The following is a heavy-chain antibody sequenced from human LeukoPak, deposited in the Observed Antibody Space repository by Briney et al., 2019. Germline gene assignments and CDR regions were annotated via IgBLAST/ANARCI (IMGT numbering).Heavy chain of an antibody. CDR3: TRGAGWLLDY. J-gene: IGHJ4*02. D-gene: IGHD5-12*01. CDR2: INQDESVQ. CDR1: GFSFNSHW. Sequence: GGSLRLSCAASGFSFNSHWMSWVRQAPGKGLEWVAIINQDESVQHYVDSMRGRFTISRDNAKNSLYLQMNSLRDEDTAIYYCTRGAGWLLDYWGQGTLVTVSS. V-gene: IGHV3-7*01.